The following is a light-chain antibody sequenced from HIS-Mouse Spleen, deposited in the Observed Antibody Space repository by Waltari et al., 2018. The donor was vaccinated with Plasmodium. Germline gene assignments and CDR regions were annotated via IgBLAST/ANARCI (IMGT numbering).Light chain of an antibody. J-gene: IGLJ3*02. CDR3: QTWGTGFWL. CDR1: SGHSSYA. Sequence: QLVLTQSPSASASLGASVKLTCTLSSGHSSYAIAWHQQQPEKGPRYLLKLNSDGRHSKGDGIPDRFSGSSSGAERYLTISSLQSEDEADYYCQTWGTGFWLFGGGTKLTVL. CDR2: LNSDGRH. V-gene: IGLV4-69*01.